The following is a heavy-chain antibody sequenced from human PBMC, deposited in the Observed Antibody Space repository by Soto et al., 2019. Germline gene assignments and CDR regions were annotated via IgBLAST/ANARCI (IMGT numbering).Heavy chain of an antibody. CDR2: IYYSGNT. V-gene: IGHV4-61*08. CDR1: GDSVASGDYF. CDR3: AGITVDAYRTCWFDH. Sequence: TLSLTCNVYGDSVASGDYFFMCSREPQGKGLEWIGYIYYSGNTNYSPSLKSRVAISFDTTHKQFSLQLSSVTAAETAVYFCAGITVDAYRTCWFDHWGQGTLVTVSS. J-gene: IGHJ5*01. D-gene: IGHD1-26*01.